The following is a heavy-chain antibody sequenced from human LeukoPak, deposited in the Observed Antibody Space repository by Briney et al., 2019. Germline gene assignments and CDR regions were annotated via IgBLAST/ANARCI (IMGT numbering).Heavy chain of an antibody. CDR3: AKDLMGYGGYNVYYYYGMDV. CDR2: IWYDGSNK. D-gene: IGHD4-17*01. V-gene: IGHV3-30*02. J-gene: IGHJ6*02. CDR1: GFTFSSYG. Sequence: GGSLRLSCAASGFTFSSYGMHWVRQAPGKGLEWVAVIWYDGSNKYYADSVKGRFTISRDNSKNTLYLQMNSLRAEDTAVYYCAKDLMGYGGYNVYYYYGMDVWGQGTTVTVSS.